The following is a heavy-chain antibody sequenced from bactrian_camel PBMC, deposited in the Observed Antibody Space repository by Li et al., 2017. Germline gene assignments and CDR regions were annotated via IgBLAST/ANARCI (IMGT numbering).Heavy chain of an antibody. CDR1: GDTYSRCS. V-gene: IGHV3S53*01. J-gene: IGHJ4*01. CDR3: AADTIGNIPPRADYNY. D-gene: IGHD2*01. CDR2: IISDGIT. Sequence: QVQLVESGGGLVQSGGSLRLSCAASGDTYSRCSMGWYRQAPGKERELVSTIISDGITYYEDSVKGRFTISQDNAKNTVYLQMNSLKPDDTAVYYCAADTIGNIPPRADYNYWGQRTQVTVS.